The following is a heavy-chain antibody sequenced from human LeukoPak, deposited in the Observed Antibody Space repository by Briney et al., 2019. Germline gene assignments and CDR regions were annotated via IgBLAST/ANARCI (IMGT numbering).Heavy chain of an antibody. D-gene: IGHD3-10*01. CDR1: GFTFDDYG. CDR2: INSDGSST. V-gene: IGHV3-74*01. J-gene: IGHJ4*02. CDR3: ARGGWFIVDY. Sequence: GGSLRLSCAASGFTFDDYGMSWVRQAPGKGLVWVSRINSDGSSTSYADSVRGRFTISRDNAKNTLYLQMNSLRAEDTAVYYCARGGWFIVDYWGQGTLVTVSS.